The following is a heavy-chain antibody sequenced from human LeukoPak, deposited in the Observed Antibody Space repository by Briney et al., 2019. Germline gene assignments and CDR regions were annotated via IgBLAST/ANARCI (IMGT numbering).Heavy chain of an antibody. CDR1: GFSFPYG. Sequence: GGSLRLSCEASGFSFPYGMSWVRQAPGKGLEWVSGITNSGENTYYADSVKGRFTISRDNSKNTLFLEMNSLRAEDTAVYYCARVGEPTEDWFDPWGQGTLVTVSS. D-gene: IGHD1-26*01. CDR3: ARVGEPTEDWFDP. V-gene: IGHV3-23*01. CDR2: ITNSGENT. J-gene: IGHJ5*02.